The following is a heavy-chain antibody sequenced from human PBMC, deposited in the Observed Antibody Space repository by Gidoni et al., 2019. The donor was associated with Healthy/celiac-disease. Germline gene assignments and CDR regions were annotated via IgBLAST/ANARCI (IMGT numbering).Heavy chain of an antibody. J-gene: IGHJ3*02. CDR3: AHSDAEVAGIGPSDAFDI. V-gene: IGHV2-5*02. Sequence: QITLKESGPTLVKPTQTLTLTCTFSGFSLSTSVVGVGWIRPPPGKALEWLELIYWDDDKRYSPPLKSRLTITKDTSKNQVVLTMTNMDTVDTATYYCAHSDAEVAGIGPSDAFDIWGQGTMVTVSS. D-gene: IGHD6-19*01. CDR1: GFSLSTSVVG. CDR2: IYWDDDK.